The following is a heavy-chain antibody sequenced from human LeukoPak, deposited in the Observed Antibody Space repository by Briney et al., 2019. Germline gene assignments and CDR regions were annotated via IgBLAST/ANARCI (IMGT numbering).Heavy chain of an antibody. CDR1: GITVSNYG. D-gene: IGHD3-22*01. CDR3: AKRGVVIRVILVGFHKEAYYFDS. CDR2: ISGSGGSA. J-gene: IGHJ4*02. Sequence: GGSLRLSCAVSGITVSNYGMSWVRQAPGKGPEWVAGISGSGGSAHYADAVKDRFTISRDNPKNTLYLQMNSLRVEDTAVYFCAKRGVVIRVILVGFHKEAYYFDSWGQGALVTVSS. V-gene: IGHV3-23*01.